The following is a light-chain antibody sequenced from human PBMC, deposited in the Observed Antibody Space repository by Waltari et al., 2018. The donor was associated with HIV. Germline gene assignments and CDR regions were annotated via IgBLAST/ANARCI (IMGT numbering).Light chain of an antibody. J-gene: IGLJ1*01. CDR2: EVS. CDR1: SSDVGGYNY. Sequence: QSALTQPASVSGSPGQSITISCTGTSSDVGGYNYVSWSQQHPGKAPKLMIYEVSNRPSGVSNRFSGSKSGNTASLTISGLQAEDEADYYCSSYTSSSTRVFGTGTKVTVL. CDR3: SSYTSSSTRV. V-gene: IGLV2-14*01.